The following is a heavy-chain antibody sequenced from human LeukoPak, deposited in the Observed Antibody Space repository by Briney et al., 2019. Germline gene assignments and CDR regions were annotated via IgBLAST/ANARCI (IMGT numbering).Heavy chain of an antibody. V-gene: IGHV3-7*05. CDR2: IKQDGSEK. Sequence: PGGSLRLSCAASGFTFSSYWMSWVRQAPGKGLEWVANIKQDGSEKYYVDSVKGRFTISRDNAKNSLYLQMNSLRAEDTAVYYCARDAALSGWYGGSVYYYYGMDVWGQGTTVTVSS. D-gene: IGHD6-19*01. J-gene: IGHJ6*02. CDR1: GFTFSSYW. CDR3: ARDAALSGWYGGSVYYYYGMDV.